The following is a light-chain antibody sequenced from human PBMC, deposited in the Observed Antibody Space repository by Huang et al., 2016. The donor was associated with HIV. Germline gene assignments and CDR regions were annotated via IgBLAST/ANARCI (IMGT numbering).Light chain of an antibody. CDR1: QTLLDNSNNKNY. CDR2: WAA. V-gene: IGKV4-1*01. CDR3: QQYYDSFWT. J-gene: IGKJ1*01. Sequence: DIVMTQSPDSLTVSLGEKATIQCKSSQTLLDNSNNKNYLNWYQQKPGQPPRLLIYWAAARESGVPDRFNGSGSGTNFALTISSLQAEDVAIYYCQQYYDSFWTFGQGTKVEIK.